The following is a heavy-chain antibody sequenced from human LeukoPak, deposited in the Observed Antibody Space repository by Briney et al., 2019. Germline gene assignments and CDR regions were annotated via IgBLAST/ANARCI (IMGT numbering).Heavy chain of an antibody. CDR1: GFTFSNYA. J-gene: IGHJ4*02. CDR2: ISGSGGST. Sequence: GGSLRLSCAASGFTFSNYAMTWVRQAPGKGLEWVSAISGSGGSTYYADSVKGRFTISRDNSKNTLYLQMNSLRAEDTAVYYCAKDGYDILTGYYAFDYWGQGTLVTVSS. CDR3: AKDGYDILTGYYAFDY. D-gene: IGHD3-9*01. V-gene: IGHV3-23*01.